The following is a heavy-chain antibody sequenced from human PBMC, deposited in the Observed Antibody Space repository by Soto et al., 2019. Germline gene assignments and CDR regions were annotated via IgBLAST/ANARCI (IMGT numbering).Heavy chain of an antibody. V-gene: IGHV4-4*02. Sequence: QVQLQESGPGLVKPSGTLSLTCAVSSGSISSSNWWSWVRQPPGKGLEWIGEIYHSGSTNYNPSLKSRVTISVDKAKNQFSLKLSSVTAADTAVYYCARDRGHHDYGDDGWFDPWGQVTLVTVSS. J-gene: IGHJ5*02. CDR3: ARDRGHHDYGDDGWFDP. CDR1: SGSISSSNW. D-gene: IGHD4-17*01. CDR2: IYHSGST.